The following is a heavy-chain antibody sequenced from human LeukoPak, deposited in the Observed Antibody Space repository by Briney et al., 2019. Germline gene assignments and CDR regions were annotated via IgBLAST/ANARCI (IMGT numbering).Heavy chain of an antibody. Sequence: ASVKVSCKASGYTFPGYYMHWVRQAPGQGLEWMGWINPNSGGTNYAQKFQGRVTMTRDTSISTAYMELSRLRSDDTAVYYCARDSRYSSGWHFDYWGQGTLVTVSS. V-gene: IGHV1-2*02. D-gene: IGHD6-19*01. CDR3: ARDSRYSSGWHFDY. CDR2: INPNSGGT. J-gene: IGHJ4*02. CDR1: GYTFPGYY.